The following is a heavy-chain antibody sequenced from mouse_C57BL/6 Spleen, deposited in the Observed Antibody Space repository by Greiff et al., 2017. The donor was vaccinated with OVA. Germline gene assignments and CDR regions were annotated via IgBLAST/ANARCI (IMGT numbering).Heavy chain of an antibody. CDR3: AREWTGPDY. Sequence: EVQLQESGPGLVKPSQSLSLTCSVTGYSITSGYYWNWIRQFPGNKLEWMGYISYDGSNNYNPSLKNRISITRDTSKNQFFLKLNSVTTEDTATYYCAREWTGPDYWGQGTTLTVSS. D-gene: IGHD4-1*01. CDR2: ISYDGSN. J-gene: IGHJ2*01. CDR1: GYSITSGYY. V-gene: IGHV3-6*01.